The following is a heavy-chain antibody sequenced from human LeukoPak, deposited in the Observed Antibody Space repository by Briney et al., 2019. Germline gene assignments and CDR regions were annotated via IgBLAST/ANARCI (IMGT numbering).Heavy chain of an antibody. CDR1: GYTFTNYA. Sequence: ASVKVSCKASGYTFTNYAFSRVRQAPGQGLEWMGWINTNNGNTNYVKRLQGRVTMTTDTSTSTAYMDLRSLRSDDTAVYYCVREREETYGSGSYTFDHWGQGTLVTVSS. CDR2: INTNNGNT. CDR3: VREREETYGSGSYTFDH. D-gene: IGHD3-10*01. J-gene: IGHJ4*02. V-gene: IGHV1-18*01.